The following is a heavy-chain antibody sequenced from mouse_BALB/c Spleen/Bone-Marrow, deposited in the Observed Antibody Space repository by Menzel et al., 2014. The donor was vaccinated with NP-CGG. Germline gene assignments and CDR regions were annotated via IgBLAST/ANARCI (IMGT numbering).Heavy chain of an antibody. Sequence: VKLMESGDELVKPGASVKLSCKASGFTFTSYWIHWVKQRPGQGPEWIGEINPSNGRTNYNEKFKSKATLTEDESSSTAYMQLSSLTSEDSAVYYCARDGNYRYAMDYWGQGTSVTVSS. V-gene: IGHV1S81*02. J-gene: IGHJ4*01. CDR3: ARDGNYRYAMDY. CDR2: INPSNGRT. D-gene: IGHD2-1*01. CDR1: GFTFTSYW.